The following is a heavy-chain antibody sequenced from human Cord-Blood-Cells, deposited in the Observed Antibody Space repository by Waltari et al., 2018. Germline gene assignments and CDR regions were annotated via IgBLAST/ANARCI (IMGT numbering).Heavy chain of an antibody. D-gene: IGHD6-19*01. J-gene: IGHJ3*02. CDR1: GGSISSSSYY. CDR2: IYYSGGT. Sequence: QLQLQESGPGLVKPSETLSLTCTVSGGSISSSSYYWGWIRQPPGKGLEWIGSIYYSGGTYYNPALKSRVTISVDTSKNQSSLKLSSVTAADTAVYYCARQSSSGYAFDIWGQGTMVTVSS. CDR3: ARQSSSGYAFDI. V-gene: IGHV4-39*01.